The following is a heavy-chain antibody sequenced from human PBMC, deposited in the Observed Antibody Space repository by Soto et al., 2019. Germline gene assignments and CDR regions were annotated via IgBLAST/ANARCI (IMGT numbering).Heavy chain of an antibody. Sequence: LRLSCEVSGFTFSMYSMSWVRQSPGKGLEWVAKIPQDGVDGHYADSVKGRFTISRDNGKNSLYLQLNNLRAEDTAVYYCARDHLILPAHDFFYGSDVWGRGATVTVS. CDR2: IPQDGVDG. D-gene: IGHD2-21*02. CDR3: ARDHLILPAHDFFYGSDV. J-gene: IGHJ6*02. V-gene: IGHV3-7*03. CDR1: GFTFSMYS.